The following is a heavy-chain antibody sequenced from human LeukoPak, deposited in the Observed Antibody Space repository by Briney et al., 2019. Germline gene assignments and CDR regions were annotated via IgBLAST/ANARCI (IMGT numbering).Heavy chain of an antibody. V-gene: IGHV1-2*02. CDR2: INPNSGGT. CDR3: ARLFTVVTPDEFDC. D-gene: IGHD4-23*01. CDR1: GYTFTGYY. J-gene: IGHJ4*02. Sequence: ASVKVSCKASGYTFTGYYMHWVRQAPGQGLEWMGWINPNSGGTNYAQKFQGRVTMTRDTSISTAYMELSRLRSDDTAVYYCARLFTVVTPDEFDCWGQGTLVTVSS.